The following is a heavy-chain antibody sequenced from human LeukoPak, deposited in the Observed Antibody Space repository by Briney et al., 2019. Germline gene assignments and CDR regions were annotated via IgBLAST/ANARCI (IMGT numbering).Heavy chain of an antibody. J-gene: IGHJ4*02. V-gene: IGHV3-30*18. CDR3: AKDRIAVAGTEGYFDY. CDR1: GFTFSSYG. Sequence: GGSLRLSCAASGFTFSSYGMHWVRQAPGEGLEWVAVISYDGSNKYYADSVKGRFTISRDNSKNTLYLQMNSLRAEDTAVYYCAKDRIAVAGTEGYFDYWGQGTLVTVSS. CDR2: ISYDGSNK. D-gene: IGHD6-19*01.